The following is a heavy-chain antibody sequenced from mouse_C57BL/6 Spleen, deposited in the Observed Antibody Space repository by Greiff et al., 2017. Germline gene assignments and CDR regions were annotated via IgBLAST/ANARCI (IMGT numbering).Heavy chain of an antibody. J-gene: IGHJ4*01. CDR1: GFSLTSYG. D-gene: IGHD1-1*01. CDR3: AKQGYYSSEAMDY. V-gene: IGHV2-9*01. CDR2: IWGGGST. Sequence: VKLVESGPGLVAPSQSLSITCTVSGFSLTSYGVDWVRQPPGKGLEWLGVIWGGGSTNYNSALMSRPSIIKDNSKSQVFFKMNSLQTDDTAVYYCAKQGYYSSEAMDYWGQGTSVTVSS.